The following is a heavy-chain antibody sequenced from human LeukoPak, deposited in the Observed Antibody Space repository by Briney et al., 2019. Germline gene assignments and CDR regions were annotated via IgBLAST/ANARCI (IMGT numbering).Heavy chain of an antibody. Sequence: GSLRLPCAASGFTFRDYTMNWVRQAPGKGLEWVSGIYGSGGGQTFYADSVRGRFIISRDDSRNLVFLHMDRLRVEDTGLYYCAKDVKSDGVWDIDHWGQGTVVTVSS. J-gene: IGHJ4*02. D-gene: IGHD4-17*01. CDR2: IYGSGGGQT. V-gene: IGHV3-23*01. CDR3: AKDVKSDGVWDIDH. CDR1: GFTFRDYT.